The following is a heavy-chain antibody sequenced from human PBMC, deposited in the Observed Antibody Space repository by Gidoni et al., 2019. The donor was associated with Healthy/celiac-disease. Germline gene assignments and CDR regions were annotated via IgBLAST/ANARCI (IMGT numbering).Heavy chain of an antibody. V-gene: IGHV1-2*04. D-gene: IGHD3-10*01. J-gene: IGHJ6*02. CDR1: AYTFTGYY. Sequence: QVQLVQSGAEVKKPGASVKVSCKASAYTFTGYYMHWVRQAPGQGLEWMGWINPNSGGTNYAQKFQCWVTMTRDTYISTAYMELSRLRYDDTAVYYCEREVLWWFRDGRRYGMDVWGQGTTVTVSS. CDR3: EREVLWWFRDGRRYGMDV. CDR2: INPNSGGT.